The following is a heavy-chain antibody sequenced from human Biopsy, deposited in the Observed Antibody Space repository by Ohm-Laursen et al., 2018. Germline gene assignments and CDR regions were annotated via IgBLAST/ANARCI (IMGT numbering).Heavy chain of an antibody. CDR3: AREKEYTRSRPRSHFYYAMDV. CDR2: IYDRGSTA. CDR1: GDSVSSGSFY. Sequence: TLSLTCTVSGDSVSSGSFYWTWIRQPPGQGLEYIGYIYDRGSTANYNPSLRSRVTISLDTSVNQISLKLNSVTAADTAVYYCAREKEYTRSRPRSHFYYAMDVWGPGSTVTVSS. J-gene: IGHJ6*02. V-gene: IGHV4-61*01. D-gene: IGHD1-1*01.